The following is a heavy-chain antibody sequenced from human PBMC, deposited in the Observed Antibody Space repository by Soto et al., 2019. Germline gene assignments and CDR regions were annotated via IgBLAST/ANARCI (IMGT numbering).Heavy chain of an antibody. CDR2: INPSGGST. D-gene: IGHD3-22*01. J-gene: IGHJ4*02. CDR1: GYTFTSYY. Sequence: QVQLVQSGAEVKKPGASVKVSCKASGYTFTSYYMHWVRQAPGQGLEWMGIINPSGGSTSYAKKFQGRITMTRDTSTSTVYMELSSLRSQDTAVSYCARGIDYDSSGYYPPNFDYWGQGTLVTFSS. V-gene: IGHV1-46*01. CDR3: ARGIDYDSSGYYPPNFDY.